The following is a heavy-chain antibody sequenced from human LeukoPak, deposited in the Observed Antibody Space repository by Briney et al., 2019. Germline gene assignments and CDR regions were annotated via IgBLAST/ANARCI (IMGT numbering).Heavy chain of an antibody. D-gene: IGHD6-6*01. V-gene: IGHV1-69*13. CDR2: IIPVFGTA. CDR3: ARRGRSSSLDVPWFDS. Sequence: ASVKVSCKASGFTLCIFTITWVRQSPGQALEWRGGIIPVFGTANYAQKFQGRVTITADESTRTAYMELTSLRSEDTAVYYCARRGRSSSLDVPWFDSWGQGTLVTVSS. CDR1: GFTLCIFT. J-gene: IGHJ5*01.